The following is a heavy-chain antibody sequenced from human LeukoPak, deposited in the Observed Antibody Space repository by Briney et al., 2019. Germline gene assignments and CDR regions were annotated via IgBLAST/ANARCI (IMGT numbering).Heavy chain of an antibody. V-gene: IGHV1-69*06. Sequence: ASVKVSCKASGGTFSSYAISWVRQAPGQGLEWMGGIIPIFGTANYAQKFQGRVTITADTSTDTAYMELSSLRSEDTAVYYCSCGSSAFDYWGQGTLVTVSS. J-gene: IGHJ4*02. CDR2: IIPIFGTA. D-gene: IGHD6-6*01. CDR1: GGTFSSYA. CDR3: SCGSSAFDY.